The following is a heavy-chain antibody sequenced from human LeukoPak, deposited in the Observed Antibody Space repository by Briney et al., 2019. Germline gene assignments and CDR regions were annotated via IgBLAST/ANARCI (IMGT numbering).Heavy chain of an antibody. V-gene: IGHV1-69*13. CDR1: GGTFSSYA. CDR3: ARGDFWSGYQRQSPLNY. J-gene: IGHJ4*02. D-gene: IGHD3-3*01. CDR2: ISPIFGTA. Sequence: SVKVSCKASGGTFSSYAISWVRQAPGQGLEWMGGISPIFGTANYAQKFQGRVTITADESTSTAYMELSSLRSEDTAVYYCARGDFWSGYQRQSPLNYWGQGTLVTDSS.